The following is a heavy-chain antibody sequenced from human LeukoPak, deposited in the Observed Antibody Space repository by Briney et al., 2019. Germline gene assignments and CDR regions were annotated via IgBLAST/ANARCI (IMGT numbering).Heavy chain of an antibody. D-gene: IGHD3-3*01. V-gene: IGHV4-59*01. CDR1: RVSMSNYY. Sequence: AETLSLTCTVSRVSMSNYYWGWIRQPPGKGLEWIGYISHSGRTNYNPSLMSRLTISVDTSKSQVSLKLTSKTAADTAVYYCARGFYYDFWSGIGWHAVYYFDYWGQGTLVTVSS. J-gene: IGHJ4*02. CDR3: ARGFYYDFWSGIGWHAVYYFDY. CDR2: ISHSGRT.